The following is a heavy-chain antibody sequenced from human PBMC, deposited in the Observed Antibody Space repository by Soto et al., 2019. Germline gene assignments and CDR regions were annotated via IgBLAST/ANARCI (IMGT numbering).Heavy chain of an antibody. CDR1: GFTFSNYW. CDR3: ARARPTDY. V-gene: IGHV3-74*03. CDR2: IDTDGSSR. J-gene: IGHJ4*02. Sequence: VQLVESGGGLVQPGGSLRLSCAASGFTFSNYWMYWVRQAPGKGLVWVSRIDTDGSSRTYADSVKGRFTISRDNAKNTLSLQMNSLGAEDTAVYFCARARPTDYWGQGTLVTVSS.